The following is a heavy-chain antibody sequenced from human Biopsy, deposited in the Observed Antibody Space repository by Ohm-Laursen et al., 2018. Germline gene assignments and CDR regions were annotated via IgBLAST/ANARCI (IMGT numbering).Heavy chain of an antibody. J-gene: IGHJ4*02. Sequence: GSLRLSCAASGFAFNLYEMNWVRQAPGKGMEWISYIYGGGSPVSCADSVKGRFTISRDNAKNSLYLQMNSLRAEDTAVYYCARAYPPPGRRLVVVAGDFDCWGQGTRVTVSS. V-gene: IGHV3-48*03. CDR3: ARAYPPPGRRLVVVAGDFDC. CDR2: IYGGGSPV. CDR1: GFAFNLYE. D-gene: IGHD2-15*01.